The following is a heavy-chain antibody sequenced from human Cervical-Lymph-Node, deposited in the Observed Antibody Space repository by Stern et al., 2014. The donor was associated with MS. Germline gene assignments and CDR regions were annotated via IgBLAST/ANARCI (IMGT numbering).Heavy chain of an antibody. CDR3: ARWSVACDS. CDR2: IYPSDSDV. CDR1: GYRFINNW. J-gene: IGHJ4*02. V-gene: IGHV5-51*03. Sequence: EVQLVQSGAEVRQPGDSLKISCKTSGYRFINNWIAWVRQVPGKGLEWIGLIYPSDSDVRYSPSFQGHVSISVDKSISTAYLQWNSLKASDTGVYYCARWSVACDSWGQGALITVSS.